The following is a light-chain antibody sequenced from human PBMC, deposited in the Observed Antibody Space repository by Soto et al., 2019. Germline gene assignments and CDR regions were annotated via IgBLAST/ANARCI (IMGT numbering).Light chain of an antibody. Sequence: ESVLTQFPATLSLSPGERATLSCRASQSVSSYLACYQQKPGQAPRLLIYDALNRATGIPARFSGSGSGTDFTLTISSLEPEDFAVYYCQQRSNWPLTFGGGTKVEIK. CDR2: DAL. CDR1: QSVSSY. V-gene: IGKV3-11*01. J-gene: IGKJ4*01. CDR3: QQRSNWPLT.